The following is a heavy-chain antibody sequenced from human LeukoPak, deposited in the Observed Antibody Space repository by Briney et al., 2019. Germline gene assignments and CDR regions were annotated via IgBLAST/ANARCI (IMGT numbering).Heavy chain of an antibody. CDR3: TRLSAMLRGPEPIYYFDS. CDR1: GFSFSTYG. J-gene: IGHJ4*02. Sequence: GGSLRLSCAASGFSFSTYGMHWVRQAPGKGLEWVSFISYDGSNTYYAESVKGRFTISRDNSKNSLFLQMNRLRVEDTAMYYCTRLSAMLRGPEPIYYFDSWGQGTLVTVSS. V-gene: IGHV3-30*12. CDR2: ISYDGSNT. D-gene: IGHD1-14*01.